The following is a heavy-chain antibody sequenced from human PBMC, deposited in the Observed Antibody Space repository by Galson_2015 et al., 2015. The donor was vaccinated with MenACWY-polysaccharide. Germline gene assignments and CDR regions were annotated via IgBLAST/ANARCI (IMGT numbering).Heavy chain of an antibody. Sequence: SVKVSCKASGGTFSSFTITWVRQAPGHGLEWLGGTIPILGTTNYAQKFQGRVSITADLTTRSTHLVLSSLSSDDTAVYYCASGDFYGSGSPLYWGQGALVTVSS. D-gene: IGHD3-10*01. CDR2: TIPILGTT. CDR1: GGTFSSFT. V-gene: IGHV1-69*08. CDR3: ASGDFYGSGSPLY. J-gene: IGHJ4*02.